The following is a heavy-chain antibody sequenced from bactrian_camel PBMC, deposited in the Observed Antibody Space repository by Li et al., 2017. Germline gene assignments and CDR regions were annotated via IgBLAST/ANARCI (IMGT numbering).Heavy chain of an antibody. D-gene: IGHD5*01. V-gene: IGHV3S53*01. CDR2: ICKTGYT. CDR1: RNTYTSYC. Sequence: HVQLVESGGGSVQPGGSLRLSCANSRNTYTSYCMAWFRQIGNEREGVAAICKTGYTDYAGSVAGRFTVSKDHAKNSVYLQMDSLKPADTAMYYCAAAKIGFPSLARYLYTEWGPGTQVTVS. J-gene: IGHJ4*01. CDR3: AAAKIGFPSLARYLYTE.